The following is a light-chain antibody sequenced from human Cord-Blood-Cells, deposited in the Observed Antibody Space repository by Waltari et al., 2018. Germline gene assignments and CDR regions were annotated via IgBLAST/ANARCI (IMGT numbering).Light chain of an antibody. CDR2: DVN. J-gene: IGLJ7*01. V-gene: IGLV2-14*01. Sequence: QSALTQPASVSGSPGQSITISCTGTSSDVGVYNYFSWYQQHPGKAPKLMIYDVNNRPSGVSNRCSGSKSGNTASLTISGLQAEDEADYYCSSYTSSSTAVFGGGTQLTVL. CDR1: SSDVGVYNY. CDR3: SSYTSSSTAV.